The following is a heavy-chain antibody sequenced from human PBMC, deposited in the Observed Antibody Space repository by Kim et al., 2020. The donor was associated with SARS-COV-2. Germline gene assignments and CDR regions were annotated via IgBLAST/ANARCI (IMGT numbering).Heavy chain of an antibody. D-gene: IGHD3-10*01. CDR2: INHSGRT. CDR3: ARRLSNTSGWGSHYCDL. Sequence: SETLSLTCAVYGGSFSGYYWSWIRQPPGKGLEWIGEINHSGRTNYNPYLKSRVTISVDTSKNQFSLKLTSVTAADAALYFCARRLSNTSGWGSHYCDLWG. CDR1: GGSFSGYY. V-gene: IGHV4-34*01. J-gene: IGHJ2*01.